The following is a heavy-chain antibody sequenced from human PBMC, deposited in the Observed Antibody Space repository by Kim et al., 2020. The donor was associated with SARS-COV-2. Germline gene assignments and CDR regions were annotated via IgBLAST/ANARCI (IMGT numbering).Heavy chain of an antibody. J-gene: IGHJ4*02. CDR2: ISSSSSYI. V-gene: IGHV3-21*01. Sequence: GGSLRLSCAASGFTFSSYSMNWVRQAPGKGLEWVSSISSSSSYIYYADSVKGRFTISRDNAKNSLYLQMNSLRAEDTAVYYCAQMMGGDSSGYYDVWDYWGQGTLVTVSS. CDR1: GFTFSSYS. CDR3: AQMMGGDSSGYYDVWDY. D-gene: IGHD3-22*01.